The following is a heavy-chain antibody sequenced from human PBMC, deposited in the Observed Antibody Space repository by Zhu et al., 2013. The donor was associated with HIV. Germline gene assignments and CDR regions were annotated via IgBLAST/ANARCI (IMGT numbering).Heavy chain of an antibody. D-gene: IGHD3-22*01. Sequence: QVQLVQSGAEVKKPGSSVKVSCKASGGTFSSYAISWVRQAPGQGLEWMGGIIPIFGTANYAQKFQGRVTITADKSTSTAYMELSSLRSEDTAVYYCARTGITMIVVADDAFDIWGQGTMVTVSS. CDR2: IIPIFGTA. V-gene: IGHV1-69*06. CDR1: GGTFSSYA. J-gene: IGHJ3*02. CDR3: ARTGITMIVVADDAFDI.